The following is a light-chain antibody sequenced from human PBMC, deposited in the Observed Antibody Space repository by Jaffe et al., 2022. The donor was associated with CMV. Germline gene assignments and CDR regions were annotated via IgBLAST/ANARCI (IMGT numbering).Light chain of an antibody. V-gene: IGKV4-1*01. CDR2: WAS. CDR1: QSVLYSSNNENY. J-gene: IGKJ3*01. Sequence: DIVMTQSPDSLAVSLGERATINCKSSQSVLYSSNNENYLSWYQQKPGQTPKLLIYWASTRESGVPDRFSGSGSGTDFTLTISSLQAEDVAVYYCQQYYSVPFTFGPGTKVDIK. CDR3: QQYYSVPFT.